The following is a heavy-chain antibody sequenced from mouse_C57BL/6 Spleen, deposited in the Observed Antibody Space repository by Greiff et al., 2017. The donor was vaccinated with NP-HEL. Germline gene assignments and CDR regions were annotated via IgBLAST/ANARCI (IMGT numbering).Heavy chain of an antibody. CDR1: GFTFSDYG. CDR3: AYSYGGDAMDY. J-gene: IGHJ4*01. V-gene: IGHV5-17*01. D-gene: IGHD2-12*01. Sequence: EVQGVESGGGLVKPGGSLKLSCAASGFTFSDYGMHWVRQAPEKGLEWVAYISSGSSTIYYADTVKGRFTISRDNAKNTLFLQMTSLRSEDTAMYYCAYSYGGDAMDYWGQGTSVTVSS. CDR2: ISSGSSTI.